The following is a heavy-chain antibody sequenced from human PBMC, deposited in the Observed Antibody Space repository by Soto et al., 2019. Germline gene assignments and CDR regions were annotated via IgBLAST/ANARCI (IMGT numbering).Heavy chain of an antibody. CDR2: IYPCDSDT. CDR1: GYSCTSYW. V-gene: IGHV5-51*01. Sequence: ESLKMWFKGAGYSCTSYWICWVRHIPGKGLDRMVIIYPCDSDTRYSPSFQGQVTISADKSISTAYLQWSSLQASDTAIYYCARQGRCSSTSCYTGANFYYYGMDVWGQGTTVSVSS. J-gene: IGHJ6*02. CDR3: ARQGRCSSTSCYTGANFYYYGMDV. D-gene: IGHD2-2*02.